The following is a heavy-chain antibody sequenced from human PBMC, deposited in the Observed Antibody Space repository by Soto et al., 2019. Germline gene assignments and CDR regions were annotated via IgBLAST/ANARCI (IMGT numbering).Heavy chain of an antibody. CDR1: GGSISSYY. D-gene: IGHD3-16*01. Sequence: QVQLQESGPGLVKPSETLSLTCTVSGGSISSYYWSWIRQPPGKGLEWIGYIYYSGSTNYNPSLKSRVTISVDTSKNQFSLKLSSLTAADTAVYYCARGGRFWGMDVWGQGTTVTVSS. J-gene: IGHJ6*02. CDR2: IYYSGST. V-gene: IGHV4-59*01. CDR3: ARGGRFWGMDV.